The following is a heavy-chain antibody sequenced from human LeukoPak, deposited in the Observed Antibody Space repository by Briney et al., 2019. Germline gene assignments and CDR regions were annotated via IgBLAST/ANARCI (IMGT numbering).Heavy chain of an antibody. V-gene: IGHV4-34*01. D-gene: IGHD3-10*01. CDR1: GGSFSGYY. CDR3: AGSGSYFYYYYYYMDV. J-gene: IGHJ6*03. CDR2: INHSGST. Sequence: SETLSLTCAVYGGSFSGYYWSWIRQPPGKGLEWIGEINHSGSTNYNPSLKSLATISVDTSKHQFSLKLSSLTAADTAVYYCAGSGSYFYYYYYYMDVWGKGTTVTVSS.